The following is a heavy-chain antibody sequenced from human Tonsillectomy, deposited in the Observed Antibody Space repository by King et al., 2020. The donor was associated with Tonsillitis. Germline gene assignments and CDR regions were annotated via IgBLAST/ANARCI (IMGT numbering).Heavy chain of an antibody. D-gene: IGHD2-15*01. CDR3: ARKAAQGGRGAYSFDY. CDR2: IYYSGST. CDR1: GGSISSYY. V-gene: IGHV4-59*01. J-gene: IGHJ4*02. Sequence: QLQESGPGLVKPSETLSLTCTVSGGSISSYYWNWIRQPPGKGLEWIGYIYYSGSTNYNPSLKSRVLISVDTSKNQFSLKLSTVTAADTAVYYCARKAAQGGRGAYSFDYWGQGTLVTVSS.